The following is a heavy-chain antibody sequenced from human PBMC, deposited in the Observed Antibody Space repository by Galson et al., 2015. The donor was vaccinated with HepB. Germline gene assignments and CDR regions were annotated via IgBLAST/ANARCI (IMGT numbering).Heavy chain of an antibody. CDR2: FDPEDGET. CDR3: ARGGMGGMDV. J-gene: IGHJ6*02. CDR1: GYTLTELS. D-gene: IGHD3-16*01. Sequence: SVKVSCKVSGYTLTELSMHWVRQAPGKGLEWMGGFDPEDGETIYAQKLRGRVTMTTDTSTSTAYVELRSLKSDDTAVYYCARGGMGGMDVWGQGTTVTVSS. V-gene: IGHV1-24*01.